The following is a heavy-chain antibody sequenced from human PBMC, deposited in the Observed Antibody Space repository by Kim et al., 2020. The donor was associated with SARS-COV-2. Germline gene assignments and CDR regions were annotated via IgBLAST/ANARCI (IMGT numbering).Heavy chain of an antibody. Sequence: ADSVKGRFTISRENSKNTLYLQMNSLRAEETAVYYCARDVGVVAHMILDYWGQGTLVSVSS. V-gene: IGHV3-30*01. J-gene: IGHJ4*02. D-gene: IGHD2-21*01. CDR3: ARDVGVVAHMILDY.